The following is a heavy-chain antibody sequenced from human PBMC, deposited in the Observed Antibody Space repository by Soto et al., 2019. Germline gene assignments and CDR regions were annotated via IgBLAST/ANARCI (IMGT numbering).Heavy chain of an antibody. CDR3: ARDDLFVDNGRDH. D-gene: IGHD1-1*01. V-gene: IGHV3-33*01. CDR2: INDGSEE. Sequence: QVQLVESGGGVVRPGTSLRLSCAATGFSFSAHGMHWVRQAPGKGLEWLAVINDGSEEGYADSVRGRFTISRDNARNILYLQMDNLSAEDSALYYCARDDLFVDNGRDHWGQGTLVTVSS. CDR1: GFSFSAHG. J-gene: IGHJ4*02.